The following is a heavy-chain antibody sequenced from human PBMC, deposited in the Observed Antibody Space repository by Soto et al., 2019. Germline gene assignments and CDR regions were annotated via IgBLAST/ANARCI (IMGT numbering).Heavy chain of an antibody. J-gene: IGHJ5*02. CDR1: GGSISSGYS. CDR3: ARGYCSITSCSNWLDP. D-gene: IGHD2-2*01. V-gene: IGHV4-30-2*01. CDR2: IYHSGIT. Sequence: AFSGGSISSGYSWSWIRQPPGKGLEWIGYIYHSGITYYNPSLKSRVTISVDRSKNQFSLKLSSVTAADTAVYYCARGYCSITSCSNWLDPWGQGTLVTVSS.